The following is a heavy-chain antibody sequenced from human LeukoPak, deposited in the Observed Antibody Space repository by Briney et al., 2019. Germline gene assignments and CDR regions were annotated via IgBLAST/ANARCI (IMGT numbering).Heavy chain of an antibody. CDR3: TRTILGYYYDSSGYWFDY. D-gene: IGHD3-22*01. CDR1: GFTFGDYA. Sequence: GGSLRLSCTASGFTFGDYAMSWVRQAPGKGLEGVGFIRSKAYGGTTEYAASVKGRFTISRDDSKSLAYLQMNSLKTEDTAVYYCTRTILGYYYDSSGYWFDYWGQGTLVTVSS. CDR2: IRSKAYGGTT. V-gene: IGHV3-49*04. J-gene: IGHJ4*02.